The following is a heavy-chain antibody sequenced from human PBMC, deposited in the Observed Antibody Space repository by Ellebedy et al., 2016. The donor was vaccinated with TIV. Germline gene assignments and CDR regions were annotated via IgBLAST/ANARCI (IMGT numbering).Heavy chain of an antibody. CDR3: ARDSLMVSFGGVPDY. CDR1: GYTFTAYG. J-gene: IGHJ4*02. D-gene: IGHD3-16*01. Sequence: ASVKVSCKASGYTFTAYGIHWVRQAPGQRLEWMGWINAGDDHTKYSQKFLGRVTLARDTSASTAYMVLSSLRSEDTAVYYCARDSLMVSFGGVPDYWGQGTLVTVSS. CDR2: INAGDDHT. V-gene: IGHV1-3*01.